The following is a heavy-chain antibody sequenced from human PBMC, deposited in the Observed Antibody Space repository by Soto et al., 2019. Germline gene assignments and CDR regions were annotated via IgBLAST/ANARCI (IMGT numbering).Heavy chain of an antibody. J-gene: IGHJ3*02. V-gene: IGHV4-30-4*01. CDR2: VYYSGST. CDR1: GGSISSGDFF. Sequence: SETLSLTCTVSGGSISSGDFFWTGIRQPPGKGLEWIGYVYYSGSTYYNPSLKSRVTISVDTSKNQFSLNLSSVTAADTAVYYCARDGMTTVTTGSIRGQGTMVTVSS. CDR3: ARDGMTTVTTGSI. D-gene: IGHD4-17*01.